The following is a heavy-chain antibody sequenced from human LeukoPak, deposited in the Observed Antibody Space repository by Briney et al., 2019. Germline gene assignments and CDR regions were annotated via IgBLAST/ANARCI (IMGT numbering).Heavy chain of an antibody. CDR2: IYNSGST. Sequence: PSETLSLTCTVSGGSISSGSYYWSWIRQPAGKGLEGIGRIYNSGSTNYNPALKSRVTISVDTSKNHFSLTLSSVTAADTAVYSCARDGVYEYVWGTYRYFDYWGQGTLVTVSS. D-gene: IGHD3-16*01. CDR1: GGSISSGSYY. V-gene: IGHV4-61*02. CDR3: ARDGVYEYVWGTYRYFDY. J-gene: IGHJ4*02.